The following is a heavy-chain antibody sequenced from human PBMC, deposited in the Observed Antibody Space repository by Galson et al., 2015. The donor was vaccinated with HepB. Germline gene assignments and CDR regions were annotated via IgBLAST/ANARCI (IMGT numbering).Heavy chain of an antibody. CDR1: GYTFTSYD. CDR2: MNPNSGNT. CDR3: ARGASYYYYIDV. V-gene: IGHV1-8*01. Sequence: SVKVSCKASGYTFTSYDINWVRQATGQGLEWMGWMNPNSGNTDYAQKFQGRVTMTRNTTISTAYMKLSSRRSEDTAVYYCARGASYYYYIDVWGKGTPVTVSS. J-gene: IGHJ6*03.